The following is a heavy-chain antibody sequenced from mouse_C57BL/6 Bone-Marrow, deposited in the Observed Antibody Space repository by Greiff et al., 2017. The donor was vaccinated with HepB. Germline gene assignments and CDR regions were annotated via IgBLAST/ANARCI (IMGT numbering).Heavy chain of an antibody. CDR1: GYSFTDYN. D-gene: IGHD5-1*01. CDR2: ITPNYGTT. V-gene: IGHV1-39*01. CDR3: ARREYQSSYYYAMDY. Sequence: VQLQQSGPELVKPGASVKISCKASGYSFTDYNMNWVKQSNGKSLEWIGVITPNYGTTSYNQKFKGKATLTVDQSSSTAYMQLNSLTSEDSAVYYCARREYQSSYYYAMDYWGQGTSVTVSS. J-gene: IGHJ4*01.